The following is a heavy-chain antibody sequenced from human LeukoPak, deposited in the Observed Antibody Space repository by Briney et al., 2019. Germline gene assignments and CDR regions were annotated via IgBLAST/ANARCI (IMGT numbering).Heavy chain of an antibody. CDR2: ISAYNGNI. V-gene: IGHV1-18*01. Sequence: ASVKVSCKTSGYTFTNYGINWVRQAPGQGLEWMGRISAYNGNINYAQKLQGRVTMTTDTSTTTAYMELRSLRSDDTAVYYCATANGPYWRRGSYAAGFDYCGQGTLATVSS. D-gene: IGHD1-26*01. CDR1: GYTFTNYG. J-gene: IGHJ4*02. CDR3: ATANGPYWRRGSYAAGFDY.